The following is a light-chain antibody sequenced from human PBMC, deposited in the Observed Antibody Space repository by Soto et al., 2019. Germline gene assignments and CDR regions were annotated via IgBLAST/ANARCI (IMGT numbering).Light chain of an antibody. J-gene: IGKJ3*01. CDR3: QQVNSYPPLT. CDR2: AAS. CDR1: QGIGFY. V-gene: IGKV1-9*01. Sequence: IQLTQSPSSMSASVGDRVTISCRASQGIGFYLAWYQQKPGNAPKLLIYAASTLQSEVPSRFSGSGSGTNFTLTISSLQPEDFATYYCQQVNSYPPLTFGPGTKVDIK.